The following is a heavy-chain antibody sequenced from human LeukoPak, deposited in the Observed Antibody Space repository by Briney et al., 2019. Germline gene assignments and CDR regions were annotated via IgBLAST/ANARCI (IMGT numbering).Heavy chain of an antibody. D-gene: IGHD6-19*01. CDR3: ARDVGQWLVFDDVDY. V-gene: IGHV3-30-3*01. CDR1: GFTLSSYA. CDR2: ISYDGSNK. Sequence: GGSLRLSCAASGFTLSSYAMHWVRQAPGEGLEWVAVISYDGSNKYYADSVKGRFTISRDNSKNTLYMQMNSLRAEDTAVYYCARDVGQWLVFDDVDYWGQGTLVTVSS. J-gene: IGHJ4*02.